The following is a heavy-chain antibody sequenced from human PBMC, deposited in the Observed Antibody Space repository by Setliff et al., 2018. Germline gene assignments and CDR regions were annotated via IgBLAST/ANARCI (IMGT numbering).Heavy chain of an antibody. V-gene: IGHV4-59*01. CDR1: GGSISSYY. J-gene: IGHJ6*03. CDR2: IYGSGST. Sequence: SETLSLTCTVSGGSISSYYWSWIRQPPGKGLEWIGYIYGSGSTYYNASLKNRVSISVDTSKNHFSLKLNSVTAADTAVYYCARVGSSSWYGGGYYGEGYYYYMDVWGKGTTVTVSS. D-gene: IGHD6-13*01. CDR3: ARVGSSSWYGGGYYGEGYYYYMDV.